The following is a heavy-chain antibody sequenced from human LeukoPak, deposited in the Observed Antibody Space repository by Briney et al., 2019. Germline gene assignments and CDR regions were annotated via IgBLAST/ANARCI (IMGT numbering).Heavy chain of an antibody. CDR3: ARGGSGCFDY. J-gene: IGHJ4*02. Sequence: PGGSLRLSCATSGFPFSSYWMHWVRQAPGKGLVWVARIHSDGIGTTYADSVKGRFTISRDNAKNTVSLQMNSLRVEDTAVYYCARGGSGCFDYWGQGTLVTVSS. CDR2: IHSDGIGT. V-gene: IGHV3-74*01. CDR1: GFPFSSYW. D-gene: IGHD6-19*01.